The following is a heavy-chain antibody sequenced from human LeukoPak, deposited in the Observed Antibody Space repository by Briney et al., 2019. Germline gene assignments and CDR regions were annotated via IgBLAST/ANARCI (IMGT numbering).Heavy chain of an antibody. CDR1: GFTFSSYG. CDR2: IKSKTDGGTT. J-gene: IGHJ4*02. D-gene: IGHD3-9*01. Sequence: GGSLRLSCAASGFTFSSYGMHWVRQAPGKGLEWVGRIKSKTDGGTTDYAAPVKGRFTISRDDSKNTLYLQMNSLKTEDTAVYYCTTGLYYDILTGNYFDYWGQGTLVTVSS. CDR3: TTGLYYDILTGNYFDY. V-gene: IGHV3-15*01.